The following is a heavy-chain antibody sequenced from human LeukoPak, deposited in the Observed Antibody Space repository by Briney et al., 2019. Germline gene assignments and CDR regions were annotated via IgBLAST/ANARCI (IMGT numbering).Heavy chain of an antibody. V-gene: IGHV3-53*01. CDR3: ASRIATAGSVDY. CDR2: IYSSGST. Sequence: QPGGSLRLSCAASGFTVSSNYMSWVRQAPGKGLEWVSVIYSSGSTYYADSVKGRFTISRDNSKNTLHLQMNTLRAEDTAVYYCASRIATAGSVDYWGQGTLVTVSS. J-gene: IGHJ4*02. D-gene: IGHD6-13*01. CDR1: GFTVSSNY.